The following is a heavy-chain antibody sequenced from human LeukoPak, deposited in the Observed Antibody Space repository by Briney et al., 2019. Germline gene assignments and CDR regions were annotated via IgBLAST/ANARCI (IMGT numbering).Heavy chain of an antibody. CDR2: IYSGGST. J-gene: IGHJ6*03. Sequence: PGGSLRLSCAASGFTVSSNYMSWVRQAPGKGLEWVSVIYSGGSTYYADSVKGRFTISRDNSKNTLYLQMNSLRAEDTAVYYCARDLGFPYSGYDIDYYYYYMDVWGKGTTVTVSS. D-gene: IGHD5-12*01. V-gene: IGHV3-53*01. CDR1: GFTVSSNY. CDR3: ARDLGFPYSGYDIDYYYYYMDV.